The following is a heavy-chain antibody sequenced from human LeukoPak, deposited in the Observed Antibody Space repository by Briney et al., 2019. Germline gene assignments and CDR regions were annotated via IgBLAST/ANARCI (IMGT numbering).Heavy chain of an antibody. J-gene: IGHJ4*02. CDR1: GFTFSRHW. D-gene: IGHD3-3*01. CDR3: ARDEYLWSGYYPNQAFDY. CDR2: IKQEGSEK. V-gene: IGHV3-7*01. Sequence: GGCLRLSCAASGFTFSRHWMSWIRQAPGKGLEWVANIKQEGSEKYYVDSVKGRFTISRDNAKNSLYLQMNSLRAEETAVYYCARDEYLWSGYYPNQAFDYWGQGTLVTVSS.